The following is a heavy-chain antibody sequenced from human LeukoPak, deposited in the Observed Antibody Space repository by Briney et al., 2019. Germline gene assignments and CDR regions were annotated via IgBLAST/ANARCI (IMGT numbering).Heavy chain of an antibody. V-gene: IGHV3-23*01. D-gene: IGHD1-1*01. CDR2: ISPGGGTT. CDR3: AKSRSGSANWALQIFDN. J-gene: IGHJ4*02. CDR1: GFAFCSEA. Sequence: GGSLRLSCAVSGFAFCSEAMSWVRQSPARGLEWVASISPGGGTTYYADYVKGRFTISRDNSKNSLFVQMNSLRAEDTAVYFCAKSRSGSANWALQIFDNWGQGTLVTASS.